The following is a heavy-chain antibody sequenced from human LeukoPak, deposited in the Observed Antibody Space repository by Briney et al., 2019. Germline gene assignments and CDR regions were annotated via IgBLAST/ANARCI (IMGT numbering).Heavy chain of an antibody. Sequence: GGSLRLSCVASGFTFKNYGMHWVRHIPGKGLVWVSRINTDGSDTTYADSVKGRFTISRDNTKNTLSLQMKTLRAEDTAVYYCATLQGVLWGPGTLVTVSS. V-gene: IGHV3-74*01. CDR3: ATLQGVL. J-gene: IGHJ4*02. D-gene: IGHD3-10*01. CDR1: GFTFKNYG. CDR2: INTDGSDT.